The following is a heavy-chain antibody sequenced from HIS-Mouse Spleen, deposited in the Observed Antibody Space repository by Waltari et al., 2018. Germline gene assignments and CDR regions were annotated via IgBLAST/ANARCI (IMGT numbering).Heavy chain of an antibody. J-gene: IGHJ4*02. D-gene: IGHD6-6*01. CDR1: GGSISSSSYY. Sequence: QLQLQESGPGLVKPSETLSLTCTVSGGSISSSSYYWGWIRQPPGKGLEWIGSIYYSGSTYYNPSLKSRVTISVDTSKNQFSLKLSSVTAADTAVYYCARGGSSYYFDYWGQGTLVTVSS. CDR2: IYYSGST. CDR3: ARGGSSYYFDY. V-gene: IGHV4-39*07.